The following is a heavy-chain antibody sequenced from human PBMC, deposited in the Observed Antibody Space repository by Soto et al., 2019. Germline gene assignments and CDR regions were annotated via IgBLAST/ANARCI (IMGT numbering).Heavy chain of an antibody. CDR1: GGSIRSGGYY. V-gene: IGHV4-31*03. CDR3: ARVCGGDCNNGMDV. CDR2: IYYSGSP. Sequence: QVQLQESGPGLVKPSQTLSLPCTVSGGSIRSGGYYWSWIRQHPGKGLEWIGYIYYSGSPYYNPSLKSRVTISVDTAKMQFSLKLSSVTAADTAVYHWARVCGGDCNNGMDVWGQGTTVTVSS. J-gene: IGHJ6*02. D-gene: IGHD2-21*02.